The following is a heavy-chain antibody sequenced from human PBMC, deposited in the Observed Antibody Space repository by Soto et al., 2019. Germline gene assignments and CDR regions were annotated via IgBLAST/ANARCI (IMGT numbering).Heavy chain of an antibody. CDR3: ARGQYSSSLYSYYGMDV. J-gene: IGHJ6*02. Sequence: SETLSLTCAVYGGSFSGYYWSWIRQPPGKGLEWIGEINHSGSTNYNPSLKSRVTISVDTSKNQFSLKLSSVTAADTAVYYCARGQYSSSLYSYYGMDVWGQGTTVTVSS. CDR1: GGSFSGYY. V-gene: IGHV4-34*01. D-gene: IGHD6-13*01. CDR2: INHSGST.